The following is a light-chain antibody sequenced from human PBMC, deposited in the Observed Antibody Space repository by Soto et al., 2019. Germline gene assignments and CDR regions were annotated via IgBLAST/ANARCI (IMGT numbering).Light chain of an antibody. CDR1: QSVLYSSNNKNY. CDR3: QQYYSTPWT. CDR2: WAS. V-gene: IGKV4-1*01. Sequence: DIVMTQSPDSLAVSLGERATINCKSSQSVLYSSNNKNYLAWYQQKPGQPPELLIYWASTRESGVPDRFSGSGSGTDFTLTISSLQAEDVEVYYCQQYYSTPWTFGQGTKVEIK. J-gene: IGKJ1*01.